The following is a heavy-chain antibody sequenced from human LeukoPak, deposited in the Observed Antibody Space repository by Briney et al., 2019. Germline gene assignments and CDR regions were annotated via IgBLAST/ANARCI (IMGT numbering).Heavy chain of an antibody. D-gene: IGHD4-11*01. CDR3: AGATDYSSFLAY. CDR1: GDSVSSNSAV. CDR2: TYYRSRWHN. V-gene: IGHV6-1*01. Sequence: SQTLSLTCAISGDSVSSNSAVWNWIRQSPSRGLEWLGRTYYRSRWHNEYAESVKSRISINSDTSKNQFSLQLNSVTPEDTAEYYCAGATDYSSFLAYWGQGTLVTVSS. J-gene: IGHJ4*02.